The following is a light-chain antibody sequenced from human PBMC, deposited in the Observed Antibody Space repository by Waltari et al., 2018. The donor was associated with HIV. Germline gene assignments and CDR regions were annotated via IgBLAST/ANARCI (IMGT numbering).Light chain of an antibody. V-gene: IGLV3-19*01. CDR3: HSRDGSAKRAV. J-gene: IGLJ3*02. CDR2: GKR. Sequence: SSELTQDPTVSVSLGQTATITCQGDSLRSYYASWYQQKPGQAPVLVLYGKRKRPAGIPDRFSGSSSGNTASLIITETQAGDEADYYCHSRDGSAKRAVFGGGTKLTVL. CDR1: SLRSYY.